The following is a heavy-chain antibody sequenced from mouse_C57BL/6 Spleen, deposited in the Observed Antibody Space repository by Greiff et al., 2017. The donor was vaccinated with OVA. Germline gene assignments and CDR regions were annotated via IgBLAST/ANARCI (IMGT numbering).Heavy chain of an antibody. J-gene: IGHJ2*01. V-gene: IGHV1-81*01. CDR2: IYPRSGNT. Sequence: QVQLQQSGAELARPGASVKLSCKASGYTFTSYGISWVKQRTGQGLEWIGEIYPRSGNTYYNEKFKGKATLTADKSTSTAYMELRILTSDDSAVYFCARCTVVAPFDYWGQGTTLTVSS. CDR3: ARCTVVAPFDY. CDR1: GYTFTSYG. D-gene: IGHD1-1*01.